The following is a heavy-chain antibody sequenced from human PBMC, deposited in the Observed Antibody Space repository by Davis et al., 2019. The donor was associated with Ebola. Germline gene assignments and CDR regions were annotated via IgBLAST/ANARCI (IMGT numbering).Heavy chain of an antibody. J-gene: IGHJ2*01. CDR2: IYRYGRT. CDR1: GFTFSDYY. Sequence: GGSLRLSCAASGFTFSDYYMSWVRQAPGKGLEWVSVIYRYGRTYYADSVKGRFTISRDNSKNTLYLQMNSLRAEDTAVYYCTRHVSGDFWYFDLWGRGTLVTVSS. D-gene: IGHD4-17*01. CDR3: TRHVSGDFWYFDL. V-gene: IGHV3-66*04.